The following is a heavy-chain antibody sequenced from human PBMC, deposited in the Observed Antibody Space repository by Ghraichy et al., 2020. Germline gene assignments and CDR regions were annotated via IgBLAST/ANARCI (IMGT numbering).Heavy chain of an antibody. CDR2: ISAYNGNT. V-gene: IGHV1-18*01. CDR1: GYTFTSYG. Sequence: ASVKVSCKASGYTFTSYGISWVRQAPGQGLEWMGWISAYNGNTNYAQKLQGRVTMTTDTSTSTAYMELRSLRSDDTAVYYCARPLTGYSSGWHPYGMDVWGQRTTVTVSS. CDR3: ARPLTGYSSGWHPYGMDV. J-gene: IGHJ6*02. D-gene: IGHD6-19*01.